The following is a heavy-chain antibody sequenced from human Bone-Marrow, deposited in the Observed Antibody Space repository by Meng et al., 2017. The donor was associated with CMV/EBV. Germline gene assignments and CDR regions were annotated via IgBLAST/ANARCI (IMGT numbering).Heavy chain of an antibody. V-gene: IGHV3-74*01. CDR2: VNNDGSST. J-gene: IGHJ6*02. CDR3: ARGYPNYYYGMDV. CDR1: GFTFSSYW. Sequence: GESLKISCAASGFTFSSYWMHWVRQAPGKGLVWVSYVNNDGSSTNYADSVKGRFTISRDHARSTVYLQMNSLRAEDTAVYYCARGYPNYYYGMDVWGQGTTVTVSS. D-gene: IGHD2-2*02.